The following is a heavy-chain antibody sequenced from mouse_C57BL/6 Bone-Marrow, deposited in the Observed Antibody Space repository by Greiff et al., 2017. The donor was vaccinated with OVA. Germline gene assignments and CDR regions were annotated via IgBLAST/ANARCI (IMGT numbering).Heavy chain of an antibody. Sequence: QVQLQQSGPELVKPGASVKISCKASGYAFSSSWMNWVKQGPGKGLEWIGRIYPGDGDTNYNGKFKGKATLTADKSSSTAYMQLSSLTSEDSAVYFCATPLDYWGQGTTLTVSS. J-gene: IGHJ2*01. CDR3: ATPLDY. V-gene: IGHV1-82*01. CDR1: GYAFSSSW. CDR2: IYPGDGDT.